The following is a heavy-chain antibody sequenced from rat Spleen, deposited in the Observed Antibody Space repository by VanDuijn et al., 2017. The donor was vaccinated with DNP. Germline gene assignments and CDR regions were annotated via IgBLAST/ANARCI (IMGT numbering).Heavy chain of an antibody. J-gene: IGHJ2*01. V-gene: IGHV5S13*01. CDR2: ITTNGGRT. D-gene: IGHD1-9*01. CDR3: ARSLSYTYYGYFDY. Sequence: EVQLVESGGGLVQPGRSLKLSCEVSGFTFSNSDMAWVRQAPTKGLEWVATITTNGGRTFYRDSVKGRFTISRDNTENTVYLQMNSLQADDTGTYYCARSLSYTYYGYFDYWGQGIMVTVSS. CDR1: GFTFSNSD.